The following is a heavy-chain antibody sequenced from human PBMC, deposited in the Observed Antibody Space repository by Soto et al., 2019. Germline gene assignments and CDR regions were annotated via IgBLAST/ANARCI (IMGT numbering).Heavy chain of an antibody. CDR1: GGSISIGGSY. D-gene: IGHD2-2*01. CDR2: IYYSGNT. CDR3: VRYCSTTKCPCDY. J-gene: IGHJ4*02. V-gene: IGHV4-30-4*01. Sequence: SETLCLTCTVSGGSISIGGSYWGWIRQPPGKGLEWIGYIYYSGNTILNPSLRSRVTLSVDTSKNQFSLNLSSVTAADTAVYYCVRYCSTTKCPCDYWGQGTLVAVSS.